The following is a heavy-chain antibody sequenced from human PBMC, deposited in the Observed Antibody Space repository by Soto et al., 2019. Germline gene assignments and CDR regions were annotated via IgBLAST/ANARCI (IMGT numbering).Heavy chain of an antibody. CDR3: TRERSLVSFLFDY. D-gene: IGHD3-16*01. Sequence: QPGGSLRLSCVESGLNFSNYAVAWVRQAPGKGLEWVSSISGSGRGSRPYYADSVQGRFTISRDHSKNIVSLQMDSLRVDDTAVYYCTRERSLVSFLFDYWGPGTLVTVSS. CDR2: ISGSGRGSRP. V-gene: IGHV3-23*01. CDR1: GLNFSNYA. J-gene: IGHJ4*02.